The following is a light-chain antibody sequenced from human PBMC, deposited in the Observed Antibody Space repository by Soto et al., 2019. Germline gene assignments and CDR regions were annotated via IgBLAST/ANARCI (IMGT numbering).Light chain of an antibody. J-gene: IGLJ1*01. CDR1: SSDIGAYNS. CDR2: EVR. CDR3: SSRTTSNPYV. Sequence: SALTQPASVSGSPGQSITISCTGTSSDIGAYNSVSWYQQHPGKAPKLMIYEVRNRPSGVSNRFSASKSGNTASLTISGLQAEDEADYYCSSRTTSNPYVFGTGTKLTVL. V-gene: IGLV2-14*01.